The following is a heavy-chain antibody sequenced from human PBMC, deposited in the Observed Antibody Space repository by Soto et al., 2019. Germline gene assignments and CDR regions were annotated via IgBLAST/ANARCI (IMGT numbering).Heavy chain of an antibody. CDR3: ATVWFGESQH. J-gene: IGHJ1*01. CDR1: GGSISTSYY. Sequence: QLQLQESGPGLVKPSETLSLTCTVSGGSISTSYYWGWIRQPPGKGLEWIGSIYYTGSTYYNPSLXSXVXIXXHTSKNQFSLKLSSVTAADTAVYYCATVWFGESQHWGQGTLVTVSS. D-gene: IGHD3-10*01. V-gene: IGHV4-39*01. CDR2: IYYTGST.